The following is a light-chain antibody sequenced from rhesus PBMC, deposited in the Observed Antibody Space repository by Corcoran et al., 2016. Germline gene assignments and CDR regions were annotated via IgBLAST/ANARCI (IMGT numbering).Light chain of an antibody. Sequence: DIQMTQSPSSLSASVGDTVTITCRASQGISNYLPWSPQTPVKAPKPLIYYASNLESGFPSRFSGSGSGTDFTLTISSLQPEDFAIYYCQQHNSYPRTFGQGTKVEIK. V-gene: IGKV1S14*01. CDR3: QQHNSYPRT. J-gene: IGKJ1*01. CDR1: QGISNY. CDR2: YAS.